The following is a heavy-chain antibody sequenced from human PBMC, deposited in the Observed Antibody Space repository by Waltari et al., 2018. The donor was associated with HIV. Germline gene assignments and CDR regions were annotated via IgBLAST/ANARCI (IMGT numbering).Heavy chain of an antibody. CDR3: ARDLGSWWERPKYYFDY. CDR2: ISLDGSNE. D-gene: IGHD1-26*01. J-gene: IGHJ4*02. V-gene: IGHV3-30-3*01. Sequence: QVQLLESGGGVVQPGRSLRLSCVASGFTFSTNAMHWGRQAPGNVREGMALISLDGSNEYYAESVTGRLIISRDNSKNTLYLQMNNLRAEDTALYDCARDLGSWWERPKYYFDYWGQGTLVTVSS. CDR1: GFTFSTNA.